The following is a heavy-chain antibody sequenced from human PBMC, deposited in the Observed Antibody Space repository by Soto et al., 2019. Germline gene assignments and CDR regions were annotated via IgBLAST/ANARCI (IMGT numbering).Heavy chain of an antibody. CDR2: INHSGST. Sequence: SETLSLTCAVYGGSFSGYYWSWIRQPPGKGLEWIGEINHSGSTNYNPSLKSRVTISVDTSKNQFSLKLSSVTAADTAVYYCARLYYYDSSGYYPRFSSYGMDFWGQGTTVTVSS. V-gene: IGHV4-34*01. J-gene: IGHJ6*02. D-gene: IGHD3-22*01. CDR3: ARLYYYDSSGYYPRFSSYGMDF. CDR1: GGSFSGYY.